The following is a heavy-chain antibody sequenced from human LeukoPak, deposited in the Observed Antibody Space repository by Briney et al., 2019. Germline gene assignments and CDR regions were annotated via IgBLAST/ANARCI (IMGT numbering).Heavy chain of an antibody. J-gene: IGHJ6*02. CDR2: IYYGGST. CDR3: ARGGSYYYGMDV. Sequence: PSETLSLTCTVSGGSINSYYWSWIRQPPGKGLEWIGYIYYGGSTNYNPSLRSRVTMSVDTSKNQFSLKLSSVTAADTAVYYCARGGSYYYGMDVWGQGTTVTVSS. CDR1: GGSINSYY. D-gene: IGHD1-26*01. V-gene: IGHV4-59*01.